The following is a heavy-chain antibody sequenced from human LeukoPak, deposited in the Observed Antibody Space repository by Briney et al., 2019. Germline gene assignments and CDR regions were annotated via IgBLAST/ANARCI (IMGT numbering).Heavy chain of an antibody. Sequence: PGGSLRLSCAASGFTFSNYNMNWVRQAPGKGLEWVSYISSDSSTINYGDSVKGRFTISRDNSKNTLYLQMNSLRAEDTAVYYCAKDRRCSSTSCAGSMDYWGQGTLVTVSS. J-gene: IGHJ4*02. D-gene: IGHD2-2*01. CDR3: AKDRRCSSTSCAGSMDY. CDR2: ISSDSSTI. V-gene: IGHV3-48*01. CDR1: GFTFSNYN.